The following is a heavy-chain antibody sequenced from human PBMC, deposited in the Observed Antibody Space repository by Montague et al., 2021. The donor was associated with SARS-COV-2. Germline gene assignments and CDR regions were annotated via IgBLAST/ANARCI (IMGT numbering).Heavy chain of an antibody. Sequence: SETLSLTCTVSGGSISSRSNYWGWIRQPPGKGLEWIGSIYYSGSTYYNSSLKSRVTISVDTSKNQFSLKLNSVTAADTAVYYCARLVWFGELSSENWFDPGGQGTLVTVSS. J-gene: IGHJ5*02. CDR2: IYYSGST. CDR3: ARLVWFGELSSENWFDP. V-gene: IGHV4-39*01. CDR1: GGSISSRSNY. D-gene: IGHD3-10*01.